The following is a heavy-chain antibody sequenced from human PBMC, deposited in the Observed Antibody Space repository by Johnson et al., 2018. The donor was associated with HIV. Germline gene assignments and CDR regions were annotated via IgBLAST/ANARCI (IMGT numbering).Heavy chain of an antibody. J-gene: IGHJ3*02. CDR2: ISYDGSNK. D-gene: IGHD2-15*01. V-gene: IGHV3-30*04. CDR1: GFTFSSYA. Sequence: QVQLVESGGGVVQPGRSLRLSCAASGFTFSSYAMHWVRQAPGKGLEWVAVISYDGSNKYYADSVKGRFTLSRDNSKNSLDLQMNSLRAEDTAGYYCARGGYCRGGSCYPYDAFDIWGQGTMVNVSS. CDR3: ARGGYCRGGSCYPYDAFDI.